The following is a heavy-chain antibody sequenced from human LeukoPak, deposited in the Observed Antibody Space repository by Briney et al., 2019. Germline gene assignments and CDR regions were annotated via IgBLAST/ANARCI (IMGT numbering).Heavy chain of an antibody. CDR1: GGSISSGSYY. Sequence: SSETLSLTCTVSGGSISSGSYYWSWIRQPAGKGLEWVGRIYTSGSTNYNPSLKSRVTISADTSKNQFSLKLSSVTAADTAVYYCARDKTSGSYYVGFDYWGQGTLVTVSS. CDR2: IYTSGST. J-gene: IGHJ4*02. D-gene: IGHD1-26*01. V-gene: IGHV4-61*02. CDR3: ARDKTSGSYYVGFDY.